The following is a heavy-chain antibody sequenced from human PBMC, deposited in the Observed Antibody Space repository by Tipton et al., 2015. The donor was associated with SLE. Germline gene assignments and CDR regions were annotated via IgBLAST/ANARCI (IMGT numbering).Heavy chain of an antibody. Sequence: TLSLTCTVSGGSISSYYWSWMRQPPGKGLEWIGYIYTSGSTNYNPSLKSRVTISVDTSKNQFSLKLSSVTAADTAVYYCAGVDGYYRGDYFDYWGQGTLVTVSS. CDR3: AGVDGYYRGDYFDY. V-gene: IGHV4-59*01. D-gene: IGHD5-24*01. J-gene: IGHJ4*02. CDR1: GGSISSYY. CDR2: IYTSGST.